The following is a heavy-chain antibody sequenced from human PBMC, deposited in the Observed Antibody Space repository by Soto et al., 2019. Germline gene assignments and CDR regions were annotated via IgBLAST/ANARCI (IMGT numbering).Heavy chain of an antibody. V-gene: IGHV1-18*01. CDR1: GYSFTAYG. CDR2: ISCYNGKT. J-gene: IGHJ6*02. CDR3: AGDAPPPELRFLEWHNYDYNGMDV. Sequence: QVQVVQSGDEVKETGASVRVSCKTSGYSFTAYGISWVRQAPGQGLEWMGWISCYNGKTKYAQKVQGRVTMTTDTYTSTAYMEGRSLRSDDQAIYYCAGDAPPPELRFLEWHNYDYNGMDVWGQGTTVTVSS. D-gene: IGHD3-3*01.